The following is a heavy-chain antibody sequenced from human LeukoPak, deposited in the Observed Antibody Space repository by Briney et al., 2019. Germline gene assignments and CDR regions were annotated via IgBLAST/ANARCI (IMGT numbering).Heavy chain of an antibody. Sequence: GGSLRLSCAASGFTFSSYSMNWVRQAPGKGLEWVSSISSSSSYIYYADSVKGRFTISRDNAKNSLYLQMNSLRAEDTAVYYCARDPGGYCSGSCLGAGYWGQGTLVTVSS. CDR3: ARDPGGYCSGSCLGAGY. CDR1: GFTFSSYS. J-gene: IGHJ4*02. V-gene: IGHV3-21*01. CDR2: ISSSSSYI. D-gene: IGHD2-15*01.